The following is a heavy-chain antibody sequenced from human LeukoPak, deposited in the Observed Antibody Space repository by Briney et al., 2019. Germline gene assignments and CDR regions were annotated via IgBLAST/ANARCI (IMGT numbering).Heavy chain of an antibody. J-gene: IGHJ4*02. Sequence: SGGSLRLSCAASGFTFSDHYMDWVRQAPGKGLEWVARSRNKANSYTTEYAASVKGRFTISRDTSENSLYLQMNSLEPEDTAVYFCARVVCLTGTFHLDYWGQGTLVTVSS. CDR3: ARVVCLTGTFHLDY. CDR1: GFTFSDHY. CDR2: SRNKANSYTT. V-gene: IGHV3-72*01. D-gene: IGHD1/OR15-1a*01.